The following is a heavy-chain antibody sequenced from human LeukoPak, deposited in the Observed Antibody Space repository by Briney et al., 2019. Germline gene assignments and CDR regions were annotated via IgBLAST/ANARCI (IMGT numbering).Heavy chain of an antibody. CDR2: INHSGST. CDR3: AKSGGYGLIDY. Sequence: SETLPLTCAVYGGSFSGYYWSWIRQPPGKGLECIGEINHSGSTNYNPSLKSRVTISVDTSKNQFSLKLSSVTAADTAMYYCAKSGGYGLIDYWGQGTRVTVSS. CDR1: GGSFSGYY. J-gene: IGHJ4*02. D-gene: IGHD1-26*01. V-gene: IGHV4-34*01.